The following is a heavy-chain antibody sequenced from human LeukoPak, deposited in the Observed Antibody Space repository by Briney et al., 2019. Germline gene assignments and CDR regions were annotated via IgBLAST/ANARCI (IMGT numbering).Heavy chain of an antibody. D-gene: IGHD1-1*01. V-gene: IGHV3-74*01. CDR2: IDTDGSTT. CDR1: GFTFSNYW. Sequence: GGSLRLSCAASGFTFSNYWMHWVRQALGKGLVWVSRIDTDGSTTSYADSVKGRFIISRDNAKNTLYLQMNSLRAEDTAVYYCARGGLEPTDYWGQGTLVTVSS. CDR3: ARGGLEPTDY. J-gene: IGHJ4*02.